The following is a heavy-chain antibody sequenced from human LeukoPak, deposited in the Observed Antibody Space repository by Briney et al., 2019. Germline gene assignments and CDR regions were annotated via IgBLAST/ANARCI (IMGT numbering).Heavy chain of an antibody. D-gene: IGHD3-9*01. CDR2: MNPNSGNT. Sequence: ASVKVSCKASGYTFTSYDINWMRQATGQGLEWMGWMNPNSGNTGYAQKFQGRVTMTRNTSISTAYMELSSLRSEDTAVYYCALSDILTPELNYWGQGTLVTVSS. CDR1: GYTFTSYD. CDR3: ALSDILTPELNY. V-gene: IGHV1-8*01. J-gene: IGHJ4*02.